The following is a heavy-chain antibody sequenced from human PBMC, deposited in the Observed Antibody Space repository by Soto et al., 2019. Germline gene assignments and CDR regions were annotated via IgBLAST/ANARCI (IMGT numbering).Heavy chain of an antibody. J-gene: IGHJ5*02. CDR1: GAFRCNA. Sequence: GAFRCNAISWARQATDQGLEWMGGIIPIFGTANYAQKFQGRVTITADESTSTAYMELSSLRSEDTAVYVVSREEVGVRYCNTCSDFRRNRSSDP. D-gene: IGHD6-6*01. CDR2: IIPIFGTA. V-gene: IGHV1-69*01. CDR3: SREEVGVRYCNTCSDFRRNRSSDP.